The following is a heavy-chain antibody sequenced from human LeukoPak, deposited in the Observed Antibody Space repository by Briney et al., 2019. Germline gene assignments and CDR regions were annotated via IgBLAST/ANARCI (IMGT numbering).Heavy chain of an antibody. CDR3: ARGKRGYSSSWYDY. V-gene: IGHV4-34*01. CDR2: INHSGST. Sequence: TSETLSLTCAVYGGSFSGYYWSWIRQPPGKGLEWIGEINHSGSTNYNPSLKSRVTISVDTSKNQFSLKLSSVTAADTAVYYCARGKRGYSSSWYDYWSQGTLVTVSS. CDR1: GGSFSGYY. D-gene: IGHD6-13*01. J-gene: IGHJ4*02.